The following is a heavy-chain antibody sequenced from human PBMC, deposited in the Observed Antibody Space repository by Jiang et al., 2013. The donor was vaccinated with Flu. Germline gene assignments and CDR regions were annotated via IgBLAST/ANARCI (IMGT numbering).Heavy chain of an antibody. V-gene: IGHV2-5*02. CDR3: AHGRASADDYFDS. Sequence: TQTLTLTCTFSGFSVSTSGVTVGWIRQPPGKALEWLAHINWDDSKHYSPSLKSRLTITKDTSNNQVVLTVTNVDVVDTATYYCAHGRASADDYFDSWGQGTLVTVSS. J-gene: IGHJ4*02. CDR2: INWDDSK. CDR1: GFSVSTSGVT.